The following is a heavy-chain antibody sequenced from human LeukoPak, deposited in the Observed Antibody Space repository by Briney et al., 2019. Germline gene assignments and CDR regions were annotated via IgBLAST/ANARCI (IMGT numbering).Heavy chain of an antibody. CDR3: ARGSLKWELLPMGY. D-gene: IGHD1-26*01. Sequence: SETPSLTCTVSGGSISNTVYYWGWVRQPPGKGLEWIGTIYYSGTSYYNPSLKSRLTISVDTSNNQFSLKLKSVTAADTAVYYCARGSLKWELLPMGYWGQGTLVTVSS. CDR2: IYYSGTS. J-gene: IGHJ4*02. CDR1: GGSISNTVYY. V-gene: IGHV4-39*01.